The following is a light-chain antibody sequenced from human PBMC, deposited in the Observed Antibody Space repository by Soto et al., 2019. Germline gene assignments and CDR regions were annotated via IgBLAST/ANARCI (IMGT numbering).Light chain of an antibody. J-gene: IGKJ1*01. Sequence: DIQMTQSPSTLSASVGDRVTITCRASQSISSWLAWYQQKPGKAPKLLIYDASSLESGVISSFSGSVSGTEFTLTNRSLQPDDFSTYYCQQYNSPWTFGQGTKVEIK. CDR3: QQYNSPWT. V-gene: IGKV1-5*01. CDR1: QSISSW. CDR2: DAS.